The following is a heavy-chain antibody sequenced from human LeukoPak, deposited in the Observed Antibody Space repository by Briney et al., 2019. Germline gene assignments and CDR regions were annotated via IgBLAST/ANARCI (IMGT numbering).Heavy chain of an antibody. J-gene: IGHJ6*03. D-gene: IGHD3-3*01. CDR3: AATSVYYDFWSGYSGHYYYMDV. V-gene: IGHV1-46*01. CDR2: INPSGGST. Sequence: ASVKVSCKASGYTFTSYYMHWVRQAPGQGLEWMGIINPSGGSTSYAQKFQGRVTMTRDTSTSTVYMELSSLRSEDTAVYYCAATSVYYDFWSGYSGHYYYMDVWGKGTTVTVSS. CDR1: GYTFTSYY.